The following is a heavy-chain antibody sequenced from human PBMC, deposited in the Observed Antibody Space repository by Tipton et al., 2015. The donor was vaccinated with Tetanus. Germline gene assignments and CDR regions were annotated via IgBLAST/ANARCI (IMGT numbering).Heavy chain of an antibody. Sequence: TLSLTCAVNGGPFDGYYWSWIRHFPGKGLEWIGSIYHSGTTYYKPSLRSRVTMSVDTSKIQFSLKLSSVTAADTAVYYCARLSSTANDAHAFDIWGQGTMVTVSS. D-gene: IGHD2-21*02. CDR1: GGPFDGYY. CDR3: ARLSSTANDAHAFDI. J-gene: IGHJ3*02. CDR2: IYHSGTT. V-gene: IGHV4-34*01.